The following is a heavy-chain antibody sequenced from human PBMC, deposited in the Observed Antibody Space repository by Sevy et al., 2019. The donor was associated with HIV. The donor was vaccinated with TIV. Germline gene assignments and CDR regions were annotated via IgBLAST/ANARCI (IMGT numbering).Heavy chain of an antibody. J-gene: IGHJ4*02. CDR1: GFSFNSYA. V-gene: IGHV3-23*01. CDR2: VTGTGSDA. D-gene: IGHD3-10*01. CDR3: AKVRGSGRYDFDY. Sequence: GGSLILSCTPSGFSFNSYALTWVRQAPGRGLEWVSSVTGTGSDAYYADSVRGRFTISRDNFKNILYLQMDSLRVEDTAVYYCAKVRGSGRYDFDYWDQGTLVTVSS.